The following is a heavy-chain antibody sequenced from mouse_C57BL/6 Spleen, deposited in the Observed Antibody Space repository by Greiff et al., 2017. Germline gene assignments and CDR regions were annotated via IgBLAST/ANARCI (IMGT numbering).Heavy chain of an antibody. Sequence: VQLQQSGPELVKPGDSVKISCKASGYSFTGYFMNWVMQSHGKSLEWIGRINPYNGDTFYNQKFKGKATLTVDKSSSTAHMELRSLTSEDSAVYYCARGGFYYGSSNWYFDVWGTGTTVTVSS. CDR1: GYSFTGYF. D-gene: IGHD1-1*01. V-gene: IGHV1-20*01. J-gene: IGHJ1*03. CDR2: INPYNGDT. CDR3: ARGGFYYGSSNWYFDV.